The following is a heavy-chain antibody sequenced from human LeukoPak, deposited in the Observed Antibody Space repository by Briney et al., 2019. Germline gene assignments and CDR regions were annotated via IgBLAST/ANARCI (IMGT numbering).Heavy chain of an antibody. Sequence: GGSLRLSCVASGFTCRRSGMHWVRQAPGKGLYWVTFIRTDGSNKYYADSVKGRFTISRDNAKNSLYLQMNSLRAEDTAVYYCARDQTTLSYYYYYYMDVWGKGTTVTVSS. CDR3: ARDQTTLSYYYYYYMDV. CDR1: GFTCRRSG. V-gene: IGHV3-30*02. J-gene: IGHJ6*03. CDR2: IRTDGSNK. D-gene: IGHD4-11*01.